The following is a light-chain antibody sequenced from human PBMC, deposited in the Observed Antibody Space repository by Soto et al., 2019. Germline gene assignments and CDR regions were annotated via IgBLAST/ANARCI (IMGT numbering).Light chain of an antibody. CDR1: KLGNKY. V-gene: IGLV3-1*01. J-gene: IGLJ2*01. CDR2: QDI. CDR3: QAGDSSTVV. Sequence: SSELTQPPSVSVSPGQTASITCSGAKLGNKYACWYQQKPGQSPVLVIYQDIKRPSGTPERFAGSNSGNTATLTISGTQAMDEADYYCQAGDSSTVVFGGGTKLTVL.